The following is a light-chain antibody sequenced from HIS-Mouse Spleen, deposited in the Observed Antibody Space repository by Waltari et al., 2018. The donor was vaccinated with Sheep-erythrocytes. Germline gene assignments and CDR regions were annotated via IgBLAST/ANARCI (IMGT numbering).Light chain of an antibody. V-gene: IGLV3-10*01. CDR2: EDS. Sequence: SYELPQPPSVSVSTGQTARITCSVGASPTNYASWYQQKSGQAHVLVTYEDSKRPPGIPERFSGSASGTMATLTISWAQVEDEADYYCYSTDSSGNHWVFGGGTKLTVL. CDR1: ASPTNY. J-gene: IGLJ3*02. CDR3: YSTDSSGNHWV.